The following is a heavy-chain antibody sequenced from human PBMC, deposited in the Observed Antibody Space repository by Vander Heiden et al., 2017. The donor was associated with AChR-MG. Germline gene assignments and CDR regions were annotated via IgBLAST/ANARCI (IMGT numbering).Heavy chain of an antibody. Sequence: QVTLKESGPVLVKPTETLTLTCTVSGFPLSNARMGVSWLRQPPGKALGWLAHIFSNDEKSYSSSLKSRLTISKDTAKSQVVLTMTNMDPVDTATYYCTRIERDYDFWSGIYSGYDDYYYYGMDVWGQGTTVTVSS. CDR2: IFSNDEK. J-gene: IGHJ6*02. V-gene: IGHV2-26*01. CDR1: GFPLSNARMG. D-gene: IGHD3-3*01. CDR3: TRIERDYDFWSGIYSGYDDYYYYGMDV.